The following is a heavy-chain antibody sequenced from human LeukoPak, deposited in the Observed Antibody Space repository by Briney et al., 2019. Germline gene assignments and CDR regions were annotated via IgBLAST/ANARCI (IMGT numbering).Heavy chain of an antibody. CDR2: INPNSGGT. CDR3: AKGDTTIVYYFDY. Sequence: GASVKVSCKPSRYTFTGSFMHWVRQAPGQGLEWMGWINPNSGGTNYAQKFQGRVTMTSDTSISTAYMELSTLRSDDTDVYYCAKGDTTIVYYFDYWGQGTLVTVSS. CDR1: RYTFTGSF. D-gene: IGHD5-18*01. J-gene: IGHJ4*02. V-gene: IGHV1-2*02.